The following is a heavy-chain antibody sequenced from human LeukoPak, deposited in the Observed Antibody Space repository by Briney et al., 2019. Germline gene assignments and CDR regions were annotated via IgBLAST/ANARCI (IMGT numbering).Heavy chain of an antibody. CDR3: ARDRWDRPAAGWFDP. CDR2: IYHSGST. CDR1: GYSISSGYY. J-gene: IGHJ5*02. D-gene: IGHD2-2*01. V-gene: IGHV4-38-2*02. Sequence: SETLSLTCTVSGYSISSGYYWGWIRQPPGKGLEWIGSIYHSGSTYYNPTLKSRVTISVDTSKNQFSLKLSSVTAADTAVYYCARDRWDRPAAGWFDPWGQETLVTVSS.